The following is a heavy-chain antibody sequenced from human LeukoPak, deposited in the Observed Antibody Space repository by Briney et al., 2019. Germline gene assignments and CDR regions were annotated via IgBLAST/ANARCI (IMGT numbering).Heavy chain of an antibody. Sequence: GGSLRLSCAASGFTFTSYGMHWVRQAPGKWLEWVAFIRYDGSNKYYADSVKGRFTISRDNSKNTLYLQMNSLRAEDTAVYYCAKDLVGGSYYYYYYYMDVWGKGTTVTVSS. CDR2: IRYDGSNK. CDR3: AKDLVGGSYYYYYYYMDV. V-gene: IGHV3-30*02. D-gene: IGHD1-26*01. CDR1: GFTFTSYG. J-gene: IGHJ6*03.